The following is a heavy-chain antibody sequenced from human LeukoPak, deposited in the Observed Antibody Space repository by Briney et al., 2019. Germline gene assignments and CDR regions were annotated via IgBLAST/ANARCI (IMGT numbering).Heavy chain of an antibody. V-gene: IGHV4-34*01. CDR1: GGSFNDYY. J-gene: IGHJ4*02. CDR3: ARNRGSGWYFDY. D-gene: IGHD6-19*01. Sequence: SETLSLTCAVYGGSFNDYYWSWISQPPGKGLEWIGEINHSGSTNNNPSLKSRVTISVDTSKNQFSLKLSSVTAADTAVYYCARNRGSGWYFDYWGQGTLVTVSS. CDR2: INHSGST.